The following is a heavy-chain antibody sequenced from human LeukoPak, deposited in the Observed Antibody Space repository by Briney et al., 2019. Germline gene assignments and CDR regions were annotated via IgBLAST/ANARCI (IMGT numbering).Heavy chain of an antibody. V-gene: IGHV3-23*01. CDR3: ARNTSGFKLGDAFDI. D-gene: IGHD3-22*01. J-gene: IGHJ3*02. Sequence: GGSLRLSCAASGFTFSSYAMTWVRPAPGKGLEWISAISGSAYSTSYADSVKGRFTISRDNSKNTLYLQMNSLRAEDTAIYYCARNTSGFKLGDAFDIWGQGTMVTVSS. CDR2: ISGSAYST. CDR1: GFTFSSYA.